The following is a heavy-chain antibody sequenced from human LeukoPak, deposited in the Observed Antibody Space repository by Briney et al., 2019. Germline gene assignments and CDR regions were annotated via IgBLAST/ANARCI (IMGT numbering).Heavy chain of an antibody. Sequence: GGSLRLSCAVSGFTFSSYGMHWVRQAPGKGLEWVAFVPHDDSNKYYADSVKGRFSISRDKSKNTVYLQMNSLRTEDTAVYYCARDRPSSLWFDAFDIWGQGTMVTVSS. CDR3: ARDRPSSLWFDAFDI. V-gene: IGHV3-30*03. CDR2: VPHDDSNK. D-gene: IGHD3-10*01. CDR1: GFTFSSYG. J-gene: IGHJ3*02.